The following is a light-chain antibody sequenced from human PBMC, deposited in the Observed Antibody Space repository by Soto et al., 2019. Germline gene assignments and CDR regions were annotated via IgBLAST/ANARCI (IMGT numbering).Light chain of an antibody. CDR1: NIGSKN. CDR2: RDS. J-gene: IGLJ2*01. Sequence: SYELTQPLSVSVALGQTARITCGGNNIGSKNVHWYQQKSGQAPVVVIYRDSNRPSGIPERFSGSNSGNTATLTISRAQAGDEADYYCQVWDSSTVVFGGGTKVTVL. CDR3: QVWDSSTVV. V-gene: IGLV3-9*01.